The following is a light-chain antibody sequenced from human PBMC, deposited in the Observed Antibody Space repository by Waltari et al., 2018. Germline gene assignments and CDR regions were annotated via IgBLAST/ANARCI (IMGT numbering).Light chain of an antibody. Sequence: QLVLPQSPSASASLGASVNLTCTLSSAHTCSTIAWLQQQPERGLRFLMKLDNDGSHIKGDGIPDRFSGSSSGAERYLTISSLQPEDEADYYCQTWDTAIQMFGEGTKLTVL. CDR3: QTWDTAIQM. CDR1: SAHTCST. CDR2: LDNDGSH. J-gene: IGLJ3*02. V-gene: IGLV4-69*02.